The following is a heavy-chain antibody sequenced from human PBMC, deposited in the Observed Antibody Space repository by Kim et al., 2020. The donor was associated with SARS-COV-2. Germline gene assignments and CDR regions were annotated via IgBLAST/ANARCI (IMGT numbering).Heavy chain of an antibody. D-gene: IGHD4-17*01. V-gene: IGHV4-34*01. CDR3: ARGVRTVTTYYFYGMDV. CDR1: GGSFSGYY. J-gene: IGHJ6*01. CDR2: INHSGST. Sequence: SETLSLTCAVYGGSFSGYYWSWIRQPPGKGLEWIGEINHSGSTNYNPSLKSRVTISVDTSKNQFSLKLSSVIAADTAVYYCARGVRTVTTYYFYGMDVW.